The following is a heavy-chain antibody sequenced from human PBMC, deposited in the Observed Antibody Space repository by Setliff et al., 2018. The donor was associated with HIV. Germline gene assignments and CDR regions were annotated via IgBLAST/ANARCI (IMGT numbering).Heavy chain of an antibody. CDR3: VATTHNFWSAYTS. J-gene: IGHJ4*02. V-gene: IGHV4-59*08. CDR1: GGSISSYY. D-gene: IGHD3-3*01. CDR2: IYYSGST. Sequence: SETLSLTCTVSGGSISSYYWSWIRQPPGKGLEWIGYIYYSGSTNYNPSLKSRVTISVDTSKNQFSLILTSVTVADTAVYYCVATTHNFWSAYTSWGQGTPVTVSS.